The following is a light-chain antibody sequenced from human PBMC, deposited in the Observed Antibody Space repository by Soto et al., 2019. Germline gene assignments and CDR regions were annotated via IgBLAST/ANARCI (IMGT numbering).Light chain of an antibody. Sequence: DIQMTQSPSSLSASVGDRATITCRASQGISNYLAWYQQKPGQGPKLLIYAASTLQSGVPSRFSGSGSGTYFTLTISSLQPEDAATYCCQKYNSPPSTFGQGTKVDIK. CDR2: AAS. CDR1: QGISNY. V-gene: IGKV1-27*01. J-gene: IGKJ1*01. CDR3: QKYNSPPST.